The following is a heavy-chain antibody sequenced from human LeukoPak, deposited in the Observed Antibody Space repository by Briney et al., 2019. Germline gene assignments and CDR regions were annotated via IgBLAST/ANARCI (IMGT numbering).Heavy chain of an antibody. V-gene: IGHV4-34*01. Sequence: SETLSLTCAVYGGSFSGYYWSWICQPPGKGLEWIGEINHSGSTNYNPSLKSRVTISVDTSKNQFSLKLSSVTAADTAVYYCARRDDSGSYFYWGQGTLVTVSS. D-gene: IGHD3-10*01. J-gene: IGHJ4*02. CDR3: ARRDDSGSYFY. CDR2: INHSGST. CDR1: GGSFSGYY.